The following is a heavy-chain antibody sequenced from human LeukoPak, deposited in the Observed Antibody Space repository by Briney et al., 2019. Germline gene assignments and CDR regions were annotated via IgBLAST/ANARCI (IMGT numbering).Heavy chain of an antibody. V-gene: IGHV4-4*07. D-gene: IGHD2-15*01. CDR2: IYTNGST. Sequence: SETLSLTCTVSGGSISSYYWSWIWQPAGQGLEWIGRIYTNGSTNYNPSLKSRVTMSVDTSKNQFSLKLSSVIAADPAVYYCASSPSTVVDFDYWGQGTLVTVSS. J-gene: IGHJ4*02. CDR1: GGSISSYY. CDR3: ASSPSTVVDFDY.